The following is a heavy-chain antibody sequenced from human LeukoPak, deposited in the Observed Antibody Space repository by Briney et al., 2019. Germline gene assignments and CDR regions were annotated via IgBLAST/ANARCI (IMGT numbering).Heavy chain of an antibody. V-gene: IGHV3-23*01. J-gene: IGHJ4*02. D-gene: IGHD3-10*01. CDR1: GFTFSSYA. CDR2: ISGSGGST. Sequence: PGGSLRLSCAASGFTFSSYAMSWVHQAPGKGLEWVSAISGSGGSTYYADSLKGRFTISRDNAKNSLYLQMNSLRAEDTAVYYCARERGPVDYWGQGTLVTVSS. CDR3: ARERGPVDY.